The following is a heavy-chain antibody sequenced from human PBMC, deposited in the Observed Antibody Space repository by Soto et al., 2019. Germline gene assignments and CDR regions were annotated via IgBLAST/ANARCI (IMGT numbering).Heavy chain of an antibody. J-gene: IGHJ4*02. V-gene: IGHV3-30*18. CDR2: LSFDGPHK. Sequence: PGGSDRHSSSASGCTISRHGMHFTLQAPVMGLECVAVLSFDGPHKYFAVNVMGRFTISSDNSKRTLYLNMNSLRVEDPAVYCCAKDRLPDHFDSTGLSRWGQRTLVTVSS. CDR1: GCTISRHG. D-gene: IGHD2-8*02. CDR3: AKDRLPDHFDSTGLSR.